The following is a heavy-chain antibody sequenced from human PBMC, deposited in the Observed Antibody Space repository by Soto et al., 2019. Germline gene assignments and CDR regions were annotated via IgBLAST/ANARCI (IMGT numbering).Heavy chain of an antibody. CDR3: AKDVKYYYGSGSSFDY. D-gene: IGHD3-10*01. J-gene: IGHJ4*02. CDR1: GFTFSSYA. Sequence: EVQVLESGGGLVEPGGSLRLSCAASGFTFSSYAMTWVRQAPGKGLEWVSGVSGSGGGPFYADSVKGRFTISRDNSRNTLYLQMNSLRAEDTAVYYCAKDVKYYYGSGSSFDYWGQGTQVTVSS. CDR2: VSGSGGGP. V-gene: IGHV3-23*01.